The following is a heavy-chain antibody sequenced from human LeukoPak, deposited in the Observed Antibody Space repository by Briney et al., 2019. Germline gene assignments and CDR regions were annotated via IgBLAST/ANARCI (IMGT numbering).Heavy chain of an antibody. J-gene: IGHJ2*01. V-gene: IGHV4-59*12. CDR1: GGSISSYY. Sequence: SETLSLTCTVSGGSISSYYWSWIRQPPGKGLEWIGYIYYSGSTNYNPSLKSRVTISVDRSKNQFSLKLSSVTAADTAVYYCARERYWYFDLWGRGTLVTVSS. CDR3: ARERYWYFDL. CDR2: IYYSGST.